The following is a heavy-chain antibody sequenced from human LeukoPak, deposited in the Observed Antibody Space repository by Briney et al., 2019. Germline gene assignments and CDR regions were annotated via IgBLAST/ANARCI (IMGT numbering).Heavy chain of an antibody. V-gene: IGHV3-7*01. D-gene: IGHD3-3*01. CDR1: GFTFSSYW. CDR2: IKQDGNEI. Sequence: GGSLRLSCAASGFTFSSYWITWVRQTPGKGLEWVANIKQDGNEIYYLDSVKGRFTISRDNAKNSLYMQMNSLRAEDTAVYYCARVGEFLRSPYYYMDVWGKGTTVTVSS. CDR3: ARVGEFLRSPYYYMDV. J-gene: IGHJ6*03.